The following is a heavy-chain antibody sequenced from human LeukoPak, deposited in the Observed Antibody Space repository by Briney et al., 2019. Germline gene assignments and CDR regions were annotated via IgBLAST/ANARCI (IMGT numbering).Heavy chain of an antibody. Sequence: PGGSLRLSCAAAGFTFDDYGMSWVRQAPGKGLEWVSGISWNGGNTGYADSVKGRFTISRDNAKNSLFLQVNSLRADDTAFYYCAREGIYCVNGVCYLDYWGQGTLVTVSS. J-gene: IGHJ4*02. CDR3: AREGIYCVNGVCYLDY. CDR2: ISWNGGNT. CDR1: GFTFDDYG. D-gene: IGHD2-8*01. V-gene: IGHV3-20*04.